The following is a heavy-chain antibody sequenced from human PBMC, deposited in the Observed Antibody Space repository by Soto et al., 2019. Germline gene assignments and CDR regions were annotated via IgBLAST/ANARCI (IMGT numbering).Heavy chain of an antibody. CDR1: GFSLSAAGVG. CDR3: GHAYGGASWATDAFNV. V-gene: IGHV2-5*02. J-gene: IGHJ3*01. Sequence: QITLKESGPPLVKPTQTLTLTCTFSGFSLSAAGVGVGWIRQPPGKALEWLSLIYWDDDQLYSPSMKTRLTFNKDTSKHQVVLTMTNMDPVDTATYYGGHAYGGASWATDAFNVWGQGTVVTVSS. D-gene: IGHD2-2*01. CDR2: IYWDDDQ.